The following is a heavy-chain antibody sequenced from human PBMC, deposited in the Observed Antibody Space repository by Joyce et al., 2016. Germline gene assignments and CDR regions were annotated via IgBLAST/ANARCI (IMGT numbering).Heavy chain of an antibody. D-gene: IGHD4-17*01. CDR3: AKDAVATVTARGFWYFDL. Sequence: QVQLVESGGGVVQPGRSLRLSCTASGFVFSSSGMHWVRQAPGKGVKWVAVISYDRNNKYYADSGKGRFTISRDNSKNTVFLQMNSLRAEDTAVYYCAKDAVATVTARGFWYFDLWGRGTLVTVSS. V-gene: IGHV3-30*18. CDR1: GFVFSSSG. J-gene: IGHJ2*01. CDR2: ISYDRNNK.